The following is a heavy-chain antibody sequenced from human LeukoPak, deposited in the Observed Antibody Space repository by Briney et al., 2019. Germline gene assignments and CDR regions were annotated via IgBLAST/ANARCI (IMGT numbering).Heavy chain of an antibody. J-gene: IGHJ3*02. CDR3: ARVGHEGPEDAFDI. V-gene: IGHV4-31*03. CDR1: GGSISSGDYY. Sequence: SETLSLTCTVSGGSISSGDYYWSWLRQPPGKGLEWIGYIYYSGSTYYNPSLKSRVTISVDTSKNQFSLELSSVTAADTAVYYCARVGHEGPEDAFDIWGQGTMVTVSS. D-gene: IGHD1-14*01. CDR2: IYYSGST.